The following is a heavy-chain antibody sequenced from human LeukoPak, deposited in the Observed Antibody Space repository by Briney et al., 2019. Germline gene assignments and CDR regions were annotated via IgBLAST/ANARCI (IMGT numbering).Heavy chain of an antibody. J-gene: IGHJ3*02. CDR2: ISRSSSYI. Sequence: GGALRLSCAASGFTFSTYSRNWVRQAPGKGVEWVSSISRSSSYIYYADSVKGRFTISRDNAKNSLYLQMNSLRAEDTAVYYCARGPNYYDSSGPTQDAFDIWGQGTMVTVSS. CDR1: GFTFSTYS. V-gene: IGHV3-21*01. CDR3: ARGPNYYDSSGPTQDAFDI. D-gene: IGHD3-22*01.